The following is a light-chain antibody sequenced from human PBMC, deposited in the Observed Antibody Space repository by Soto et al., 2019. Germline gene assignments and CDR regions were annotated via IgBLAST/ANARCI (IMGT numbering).Light chain of an antibody. V-gene: IGLV2-23*01. J-gene: IGLJ1*01. Sequence: QSALTQPASVSGSPGQSITVSCIVISSVVGSYNLVSWYQQHPGKAPKDMIYEGCKRPSGVSSRFSGSQSGTTASLTISGLQAEDEADYYCCSYAGGSALNDVFGTGTKLTVL. CDR2: EGC. CDR1: SSVVGSYNL. CDR3: CSYAGGSALNDV.